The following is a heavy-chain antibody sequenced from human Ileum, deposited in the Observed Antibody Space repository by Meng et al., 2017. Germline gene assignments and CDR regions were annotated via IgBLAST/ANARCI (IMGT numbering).Heavy chain of an antibody. J-gene: IGHJ5*02. Sequence: VESGGFLVHLVGSLRLSCVVSGLTFSNYCMHWVREVPGKGLVGVSRIKYDGTRTYYADSVRGRFTISRDNAKNTLYLQMNSLRAEDTAVYYCAISDWFDPSGQGSLVTVSS. CDR2: IKYDGTRT. D-gene: IGHD3-16*02. CDR1: GLTFSNYC. CDR3: AISDWFDP. V-gene: IGHV3-74*01.